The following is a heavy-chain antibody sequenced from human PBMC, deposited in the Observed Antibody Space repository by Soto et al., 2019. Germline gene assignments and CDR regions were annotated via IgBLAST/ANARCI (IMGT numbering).Heavy chain of an antibody. CDR1: GLTFSSYW. CDR2: INNDGSSA. V-gene: IGHV3-74*03. Sequence: EVQLVESGGGLVQPGGSLRLSCAASGLTFSSYWIHWVRQATGKEPVWVSRINNDGSSAADADSVKGRFNISRDNAKNTLYLHMNSLRAEDKAVYYGASDRGYGTQVDYWGQGPLVTVSA. CDR3: ASDRGYGTQVDY. D-gene: IGHD3-10*01. J-gene: IGHJ4*02.